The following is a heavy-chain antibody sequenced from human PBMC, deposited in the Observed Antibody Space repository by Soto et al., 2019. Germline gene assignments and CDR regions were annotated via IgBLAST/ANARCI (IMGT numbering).Heavy chain of an antibody. CDR3: ARAYRVPTAMPNF. CDR1: GFIVSSNY. D-gene: IGHD5-18*01. V-gene: IGHV3-66*01. J-gene: IGHJ4*02. Sequence: EVQLVESGESSVQPGGSLRLSCAASGFIVSSNYMSWVRQAPGKGLEWVSVIYSGGSTYYADSVKGRFTISRDISKNTLYLQMNSLRAEDTAVYYCARAYRVPTAMPNFWGQGTLVTVSS. CDR2: IYSGGST.